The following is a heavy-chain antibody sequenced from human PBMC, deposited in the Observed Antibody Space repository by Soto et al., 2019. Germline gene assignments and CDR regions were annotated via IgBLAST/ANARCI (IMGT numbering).Heavy chain of an antibody. Sequence: PEVTRRLPGAASAFTLPLFCMTRLRQAPGKGLEWVAGIKHDGSHTYYLDTDKGRFIISRNNPKNTLYLQTNSLRVGGSARYYLARPPHGMDVWGQGTTVTVSS. V-gene: IGHV3-7*03. CDR1: AFTLPLFC. CDR3: ARPPHGMDV. J-gene: IGHJ6*02. CDR2: IKHDGSHT.